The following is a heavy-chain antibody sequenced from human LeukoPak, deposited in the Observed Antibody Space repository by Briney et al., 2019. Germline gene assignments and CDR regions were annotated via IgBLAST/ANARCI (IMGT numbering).Heavy chain of an antibody. V-gene: IGHV3-30-3*01. Sequence: GGSLRLSCAASGFTFSNYAMHWVRQAPGKGLEWVAVISYDGINKYYADSVKGRFTISRDNSKNTLYLQMNSLRAEDTAIYYCTRTSSGWYSGDWGQGTLVTVSS. CDR3: TRTSSGWYSGD. CDR1: GFTFSNYA. CDR2: ISYDGINK. J-gene: IGHJ4*02. D-gene: IGHD6-19*01.